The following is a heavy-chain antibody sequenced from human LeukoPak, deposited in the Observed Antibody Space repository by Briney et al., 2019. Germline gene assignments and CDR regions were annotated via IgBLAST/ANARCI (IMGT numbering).Heavy chain of an antibody. Sequence: SETLSLTCTVSGGSISSYYWSWIRQPAGKGLEWIGRIYTSGSTNYNPSLKSRVTMSVDASKNQFSLKLSSVTAADTAVYYCTSGTDSRKLGYWGQGTLVTVSS. CDR1: GGSISSYY. J-gene: IGHJ4*02. CDR2: IYTSGST. V-gene: IGHV4-4*07. CDR3: TSGTDSRKLGY. D-gene: IGHD3-22*01.